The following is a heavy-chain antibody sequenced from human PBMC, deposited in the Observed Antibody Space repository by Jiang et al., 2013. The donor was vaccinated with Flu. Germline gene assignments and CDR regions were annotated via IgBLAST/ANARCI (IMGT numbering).Heavy chain of an antibody. CDR2: ISGSGDGT. J-gene: IGHJ4*02. Sequence: LVQPGGSLRLSCAASRFAFSNYAMTWVRQAPGKGLEWVSAISGSGDGTYYADSVRGRFTISRDNSKNTLYLQMNSLRAEDTAIYYCARDQWAWEYSYGRDGYNSLLAYWGQGTLVTVSS. CDR3: ARDQWAWEYSYGRDGYNSLLAY. CDR1: RFAFSNYA. D-gene: IGHD5-24*01. V-gene: IGHV3-23*01.